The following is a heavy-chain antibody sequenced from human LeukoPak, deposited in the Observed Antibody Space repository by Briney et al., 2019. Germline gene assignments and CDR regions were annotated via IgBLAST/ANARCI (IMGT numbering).Heavy chain of an antibody. V-gene: IGHV3-21*05. D-gene: IGHD6-13*01. Sequence: GGSLRLSCAASGFTFSSHRMKWVRQAPGKGLEWVADISGSSDDIHYADSVTGRFTISRDNAKNSLYLQMNSLSAEDTAVYYCARCPRGAIAAAANDAFDIWGQGTMVTVSS. J-gene: IGHJ3*02. CDR3: ARCPRGAIAAAANDAFDI. CDR1: GFTFSSHR. CDR2: ISGSSDDI.